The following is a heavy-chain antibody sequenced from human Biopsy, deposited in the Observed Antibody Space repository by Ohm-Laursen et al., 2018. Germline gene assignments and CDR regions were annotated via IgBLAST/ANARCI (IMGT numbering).Heavy chain of an antibody. CDR2: IIPLLGIT. CDR1: GGIFSSYA. V-gene: IGHV1-69*04. CDR3: AREYPEGDV. D-gene: IGHD2-2*02. J-gene: IGHJ6*02. Sequence: ASVKVSCNASGGIFSSYAMSWVRQAPGQGLEWMGRIIPLLGITNCAQKFQGRVTISADKSTSTAYMELSSLRSEDTAVYYCAREYPEGDVWGQGTTVTVSS.